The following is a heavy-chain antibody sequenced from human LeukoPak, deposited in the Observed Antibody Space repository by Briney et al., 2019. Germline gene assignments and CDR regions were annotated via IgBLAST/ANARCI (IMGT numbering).Heavy chain of an antibody. Sequence: ASVKVSCKASGYTFTSYGISWVRQAPGQGLEWMGWISAYNGNTNYAQKLQGRVTMTTDTSTSTAYMELRSLRSDDTAVYYCARRSGYYGSGSYYRIWGQGTLVTVSS. V-gene: IGHV1-18*01. D-gene: IGHD3-10*01. CDR2: ISAYNGNT. J-gene: IGHJ4*02. CDR3: ARRSGYYGSGSYYRI. CDR1: GYTFTSYG.